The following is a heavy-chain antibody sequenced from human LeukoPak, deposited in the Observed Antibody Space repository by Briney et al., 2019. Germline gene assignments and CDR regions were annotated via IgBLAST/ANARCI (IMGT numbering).Heavy chain of an antibody. Sequence: GASVTVSFPSSGCTFSRYAIRWVRPAPGQGLEWMGGIIPIFGTANYAQKFQGRVTITTDESTSTAYMERSSLGSEDTAVYYCASRVGAPYYYYMDVWGKGTTVTVSS. D-gene: IGHD1-26*01. J-gene: IGHJ6*03. CDR2: IIPIFGTA. CDR3: ASRVGAPYYYYMDV. V-gene: IGHV1-69*05. CDR1: GCTFSRYA.